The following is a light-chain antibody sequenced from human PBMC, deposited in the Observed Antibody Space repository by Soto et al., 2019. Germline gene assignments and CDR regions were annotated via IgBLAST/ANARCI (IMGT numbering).Light chain of an antibody. CDR2: EVS. J-gene: IGLJ1*01. CDR3: SSYTSRNTYV. CDR1: SSDVGSYNS. V-gene: IGLV2-18*02. Sequence: QSALTQPPSVSGSPGQSVTISCTGTSSDVGSYNSVSRYQQPPGTVPKLMIYEVSNRPSGVPDRFSGSKSGNTASLTISGLQAEDEADYYCSSYTSRNTYVFGTGTKLTVL.